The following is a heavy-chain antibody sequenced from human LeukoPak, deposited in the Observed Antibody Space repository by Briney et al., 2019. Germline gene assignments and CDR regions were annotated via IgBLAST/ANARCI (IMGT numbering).Heavy chain of an antibody. CDR3: ARGGYCTNGVCLGEDY. CDR2: MNANSGNT. Sequence: ASVKVSCKASGYTFTSYDINWVRQATGQGLEWMGWMNANSGNTGYAQKFQGRVTMTRNTSISTAYMEMSSLRSEDTAVYYCARGGYCTNGVCLGEDYWGQGTLVTVSS. CDR1: GYTFTSYD. V-gene: IGHV1-8*01. D-gene: IGHD2-8*01. J-gene: IGHJ4*02.